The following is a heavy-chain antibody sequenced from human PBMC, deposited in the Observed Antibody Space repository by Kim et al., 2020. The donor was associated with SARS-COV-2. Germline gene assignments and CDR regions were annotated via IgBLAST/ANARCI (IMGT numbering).Heavy chain of an antibody. J-gene: IGHJ6*02. Sequence: SVKVSCKASGGTFSSYAISWVRQAPGQGLEWMGGIIPIFGTANYAQKFQGRVTITADESTSTAYMELSSLRSEDTAVYYCARSWFGELFGGYYGMDVWGQGTTVTVSS. CDR2: IIPIFGTA. V-gene: IGHV1-69*13. CDR3: ARSWFGELFGGYYGMDV. CDR1: GGTFSSYA. D-gene: IGHD3-10*01.